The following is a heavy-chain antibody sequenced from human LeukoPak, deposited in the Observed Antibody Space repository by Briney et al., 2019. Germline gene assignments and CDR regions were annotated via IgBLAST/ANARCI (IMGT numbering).Heavy chain of an antibody. CDR2: INHSGST. J-gene: IGHJ3*02. Sequence: SETLSLTCAVYGGSFSGYYWSWIRQPPGKGLEWIGEINHSGSTNYNPSLKSRVTISVDTSKNQFSLKLSSVTAADTAVYYCARDCTTAAAASDAFDIWGQGTMVTVSS. D-gene: IGHD6-13*01. CDR1: GGSFSGYY. CDR3: ARDCTTAAAASDAFDI. V-gene: IGHV4-34*01.